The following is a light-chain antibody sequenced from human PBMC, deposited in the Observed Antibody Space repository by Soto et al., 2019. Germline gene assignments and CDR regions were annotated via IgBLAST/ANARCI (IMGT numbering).Light chain of an antibody. Sequence: DIQITQSPSTPSASVGDTINITCRASQTISRWLAWYQQKPGKAPRLLIYTASTLESGVPSRFSASGSGTEFTLTIRSLHPDEFATYYCQEYNNHWTFGQGTKVDIK. CDR3: QEYNNHWT. CDR2: TAS. CDR1: QTISRW. V-gene: IGKV1-5*01. J-gene: IGKJ1*01.